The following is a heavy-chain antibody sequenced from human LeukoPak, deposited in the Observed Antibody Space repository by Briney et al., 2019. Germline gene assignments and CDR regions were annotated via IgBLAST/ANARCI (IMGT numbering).Heavy chain of an antibody. J-gene: IGHJ4*02. CDR1: GFTFSSHA. D-gene: IGHD3-22*01. V-gene: IGHV3-23*01. Sequence: PGGSLRLSCAASGFTFSSHAMSWVRQAPGKGLECVSVISASGGSTYYADSVKGRVTISRDNSKNTLYLQMNSLRAEDTAVYYCAKRYTYYYESSGYFDYWGQGPLVTVSS. CDR3: AKRYTYYYESSGYFDY. CDR2: ISASGGST.